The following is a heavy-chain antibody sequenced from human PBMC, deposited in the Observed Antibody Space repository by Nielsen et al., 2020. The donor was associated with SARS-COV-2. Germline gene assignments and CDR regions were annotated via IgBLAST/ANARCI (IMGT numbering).Heavy chain of an antibody. CDR2: ISGSGTKT. CDR1: GFGFSTYA. CDR3: AKERDSRGYYDY. J-gene: IGHJ4*02. D-gene: IGHD3-22*01. Sequence: GGSLRLSCTASGFGFSTYAMTWVRQAPGKGLEWVSAISGSGTKTYYADSVKGRFTISRDNSKNTLYLQMSSLSAEDTAIYYCAKERDSRGYYDYWGQGSLVTVSS. V-gene: IGHV3-23*01.